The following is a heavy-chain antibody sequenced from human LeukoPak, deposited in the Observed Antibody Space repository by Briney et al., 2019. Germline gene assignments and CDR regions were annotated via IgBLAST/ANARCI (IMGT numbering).Heavy chain of an antibody. J-gene: IGHJ3*02. CDR2: ISYDGSNK. V-gene: IGHV3-30*04. D-gene: IGHD4-17*01. Sequence: HPGRSLRLSCAASGFTFSSYAMHWVRQAPGKGLEWVAVISYDGSNKYYADSVKGRFTISRDNSKNTLYLQMNSLRAEDTAVYYCARDYGDKGAFDIWGQGTMVTVSS. CDR3: ARDYGDKGAFDI. CDR1: GFTFSSYA.